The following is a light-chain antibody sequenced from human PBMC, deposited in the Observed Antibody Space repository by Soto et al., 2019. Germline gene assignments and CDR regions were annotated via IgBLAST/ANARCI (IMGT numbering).Light chain of an antibody. CDR1: QTITGTY. Sequence: EVVLTQFPGTLSLSPGERATLSCGASQTITGTYLAWYQKKPGQAPSLXXYGASTRATGVPDRFSGTGSGTELTLTISSLKSEDYAAYYCQQYKSWPPITFGQGTRLEIK. CDR3: QQYKSWPPIT. V-gene: IGKV3-15*01. J-gene: IGKJ5*01. CDR2: GAS.